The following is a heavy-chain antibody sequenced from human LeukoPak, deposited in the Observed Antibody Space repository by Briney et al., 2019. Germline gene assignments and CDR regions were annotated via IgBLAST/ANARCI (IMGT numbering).Heavy chain of an antibody. V-gene: IGHV3-23*01. J-gene: IGHJ4*02. CDR3: ARGGGYYAIDY. D-gene: IGHD1-26*01. CDR1: GFTFSSYA. CDR2: VSGSGGTT. Sequence: GGSLRLSCAASGFTFSSYAMSWVRQAPGKGLEWVSAVSGSGGTTYYADSVKGRFTISRDNSKDTLYLQVNSLRAEDTAVYYCARGGGYYAIDYWGQGTLVTVSS.